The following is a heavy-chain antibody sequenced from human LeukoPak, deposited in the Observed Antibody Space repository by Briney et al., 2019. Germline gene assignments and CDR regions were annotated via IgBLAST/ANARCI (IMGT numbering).Heavy chain of an antibody. V-gene: IGHV4-59*01. Sequence: SETLSLTCTVSGGSISSYYWSWIRQPPGKGLEWIGYIYYSGSTNYNPSLKSRVTISVDTSKNQFSLKLSSVTTADTAVYYCARVRRYTSRPDAFDIWGQGTKVTVSA. D-gene: IGHD6-13*01. CDR2: IYYSGST. J-gene: IGHJ3*02. CDR3: ARVRRYTSRPDAFDI. CDR1: GGSISSYY.